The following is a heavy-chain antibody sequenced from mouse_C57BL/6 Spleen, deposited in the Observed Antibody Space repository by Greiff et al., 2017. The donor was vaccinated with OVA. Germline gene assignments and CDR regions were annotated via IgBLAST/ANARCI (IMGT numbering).Heavy chain of an antibody. CDR1: GYTFTNYW. Sequence: VQLQQPGAELVKPGASVKLSCKASGYTFTNYWMHWVKQRPGQGLEWIGMINPNSGSTNYNEKFKGKATLTVDKSSSTAYMDLISLTSEDSAVYDCARTDSNYDYFDYWGQGTTLTVSS. CDR3: ARTDSNYDYFDY. J-gene: IGHJ2*01. CDR2: INPNSGST. V-gene: IGHV1-64*01. D-gene: IGHD2-5*01.